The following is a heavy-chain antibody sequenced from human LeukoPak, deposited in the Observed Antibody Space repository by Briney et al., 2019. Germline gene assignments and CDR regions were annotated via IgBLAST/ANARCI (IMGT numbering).Heavy chain of an antibody. D-gene: IGHD7-27*01. CDR1: GFTLSSNY. J-gene: IGHJ4*02. CDR2: IYSGGST. Sequence: GGSLRLSCAASGFTLSSNYMSWVRQAPGKGLEWGAVIYSGGSTYYADSVKGRFTISRDNSKNTLYLQMNSLRAQDTAVYYCARGTGVPRPPISDWGQGTLVTVSS. CDR3: ARGTGVPRPPISD. V-gene: IGHV3-53*01.